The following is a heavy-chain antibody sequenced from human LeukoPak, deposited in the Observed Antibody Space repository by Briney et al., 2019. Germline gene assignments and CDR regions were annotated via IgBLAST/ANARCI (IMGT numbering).Heavy chain of an antibody. V-gene: IGHV4-38-2*02. J-gene: IGHJ5*02. Sequence: SETLSLTCTVSGYSISSGYYWGWIRPPPGKGLEWIGSIYHSGSTYYNPSLKSRVTISVGTSKNPFSLKLSSVTAADTAVYYCARDTSEEYQLLYYWFDPWGQGTLVTVPS. CDR3: ARDTSEEYQLLYYWFDP. CDR1: GYSISSGYY. CDR2: IYHSGST. D-gene: IGHD2-2*02.